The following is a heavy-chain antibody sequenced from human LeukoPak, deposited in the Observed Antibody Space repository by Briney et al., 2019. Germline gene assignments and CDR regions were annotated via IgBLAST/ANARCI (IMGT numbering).Heavy chain of an antibody. CDR3: ARLYPDFDWLFSPYFPTKNDY. Sequence: PGGSLRLSCAASGFTFSSYWMSWVRQAPGKGLEWVANIKQDGSEKYYVDSVKGRFTISRDNAKNSLYLQMNSLRAEDTAVYYCARLYPDFDWLFSPYFPTKNDYWGQGTLVTVSS. CDR2: IKQDGSEK. V-gene: IGHV3-7*03. D-gene: IGHD3-9*01. CDR1: GFTFSSYW. J-gene: IGHJ4*02.